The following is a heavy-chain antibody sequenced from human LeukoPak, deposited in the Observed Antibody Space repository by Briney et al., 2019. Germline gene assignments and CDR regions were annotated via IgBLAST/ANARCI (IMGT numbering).Heavy chain of an antibody. J-gene: IGHJ4*02. CDR1: GGSISSSSYY. D-gene: IGHD1-1*01. CDR3: ARAFYGTNFDY. Sequence: SETLSLTCTVSGGSISSSSYYWSWIRQPPGKGLEWIGYIYNSGITNYNPSLKSRVTISVDTSKNQFSLKLSSVTAADTAVYYCARAFYGTNFDYWGQGTLVTVSS. CDR2: IYNSGIT. V-gene: IGHV4-61*01.